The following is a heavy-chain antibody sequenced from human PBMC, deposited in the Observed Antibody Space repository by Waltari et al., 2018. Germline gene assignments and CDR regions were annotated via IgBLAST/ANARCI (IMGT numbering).Heavy chain of an antibody. CDR3: ARLPSYGMDV. CDR2: IYYSGST. J-gene: IGHJ6*02. CDR1: GGSISSYY. V-gene: IGHV4-59*08. Sequence: QVQLQESGPGLVKPSETLSLTCTVSGGSISSYYWSWIRQPPGKGLEWIGYIYYSGSTYYNPSLKSRVTISVDTSKNQFSLKLSSVTAADTAVYYCARLPSYGMDVWGQGTTVTVSS.